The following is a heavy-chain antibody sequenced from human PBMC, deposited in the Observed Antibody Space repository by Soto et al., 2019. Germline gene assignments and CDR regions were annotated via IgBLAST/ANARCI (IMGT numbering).Heavy chain of an antibody. CDR1: GFTFSTYW. D-gene: IGHD2-2*01. CDR2: INGDGSDT. J-gene: IGHJ4*02. CDR3: TSSITGFSYADS. Sequence: EVQLVESGGVLVQPGGSLRLSCAASGFTFSTYWMHWVRQAPGKGLVWVSRINGDGSDTVYTDFVKGRFTSSRDNAKNPLYRQINSLRAEDTAVYDCTSSITGFSYADSWGRGTLVTVSS. V-gene: IGHV3-74*01.